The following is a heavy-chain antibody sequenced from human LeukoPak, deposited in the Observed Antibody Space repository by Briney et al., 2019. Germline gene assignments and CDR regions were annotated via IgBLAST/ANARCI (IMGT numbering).Heavy chain of an antibody. V-gene: IGHV4-4*02. CDR3: TRESGAFSPFGF. D-gene: IGHD1-26*01. J-gene: IGHJ4*02. Sequence: SETQSLTCAVSGGSITTTNWWSWVRQPPGKGLEWIGEVHLSGATNYNPSLESRVSMSIDKSKNHLSLEVTSVTAADTAIYYCTRESGAFSPFGFWGQGTLLTVSS. CDR1: GGSITTTNW. CDR2: VHLSGAT.